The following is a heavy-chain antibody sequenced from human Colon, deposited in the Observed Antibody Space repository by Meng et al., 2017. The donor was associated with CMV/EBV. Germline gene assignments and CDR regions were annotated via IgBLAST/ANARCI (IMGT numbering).Heavy chain of an antibody. V-gene: IGHV1-69*06. CDR2: IVPIVSRT. CDR1: TFNNYA. Sequence: TFNNYAINWGRQAPGQGLEWLGGIVPIVSRTNYAQKFQGRVTITADKSTSTAYMELSTLRSEDTALYFCATGGAAQSSTNRNHFDYWGQGTLVTVSS. CDR3: ATGGAAQSSTNRNHFDY. D-gene: IGHD1-26*01. J-gene: IGHJ4*02.